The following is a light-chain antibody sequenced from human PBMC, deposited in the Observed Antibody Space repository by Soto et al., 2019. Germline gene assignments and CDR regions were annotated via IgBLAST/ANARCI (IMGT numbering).Light chain of an antibody. CDR2: GAS. Sequence: EVMMTQSPGTLSLSPGERATLSCRASQSVSSSYLAWYQQKPGQAPRLLIYGASSRATGIPDRFSGSGSGTDFTLTISRLEPEDFAVYYCQQYGDSSRTFGQGTKVDIK. J-gene: IGKJ1*01. CDR3: QQYGDSSRT. V-gene: IGKV3-20*01. CDR1: QSVSSSY.